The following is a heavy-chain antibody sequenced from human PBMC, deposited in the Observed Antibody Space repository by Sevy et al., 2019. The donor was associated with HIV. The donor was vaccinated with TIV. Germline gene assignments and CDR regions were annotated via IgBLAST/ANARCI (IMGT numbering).Heavy chain of an antibody. D-gene: IGHD3-22*01. CDR2: ISSSSSYI. J-gene: IGHJ3*02. V-gene: IGHV3-21*01. Sequence: GGSLRLSCAASGFTFSSYSMNWVRQAPGKGLEWVSSISSSSSYIYYADSVKGRFTISRDNAKNSLYLQMNSLRAEDTAVYYCAREFYDSSGNDAFDIWGQGTMVTVSS. CDR3: AREFYDSSGNDAFDI. CDR1: GFTFSSYS.